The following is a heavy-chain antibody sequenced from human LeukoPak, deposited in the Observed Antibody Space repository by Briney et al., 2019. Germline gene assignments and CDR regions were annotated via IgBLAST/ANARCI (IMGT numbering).Heavy chain of an antibody. CDR1: GYTFTGYY. J-gene: IGHJ3*02. CDR2: INPNSGGT. CDR3: ARNRLDDAFDI. V-gene: IGHV1-2*02. Sequence: AAVKVSCKASGYTFTGYYMHWARQAPGQGLEWMGWINPNSGGTNYAQKFQGRVTMTRDTSISTAYMELSRLRSDDTAVYYRARNRLDDAFDIWGQGTMVTVSS. D-gene: IGHD1-14*01.